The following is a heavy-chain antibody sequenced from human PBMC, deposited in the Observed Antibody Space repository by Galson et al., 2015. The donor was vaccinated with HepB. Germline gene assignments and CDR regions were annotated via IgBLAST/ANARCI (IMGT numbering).Heavy chain of an antibody. J-gene: IGHJ5*02. V-gene: IGHV1-2*02. CDR3: ARDPTQDPMDNWFDP. Sequence: SVKVSCKASGYTFTGYYMHWVRQAPGQGLEWMGWINPNSGGTNYAQKFQGRVTMTRDTSISTAYKELSRLRSDDTAVYYCARDPTQDPMDNWFDPWGQGTLVTVSS. D-gene: IGHD2-8*01. CDR2: INPNSGGT. CDR1: GYTFTGYY.